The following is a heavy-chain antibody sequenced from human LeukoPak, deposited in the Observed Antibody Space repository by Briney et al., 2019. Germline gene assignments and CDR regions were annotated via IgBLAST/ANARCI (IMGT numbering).Heavy chain of an antibody. J-gene: IGHJ4*02. Sequence: GGSLRLSCAASGFTFSSYGMHWVRQAPGKGLEWVAVIWYDGSNKYYADSVKGRFTISRDNSKNTLYLQMNSLRAEDTAVYYCARGWYSSSWYPDYADYWGQGTLVTVSS. V-gene: IGHV3-33*01. CDR1: GFTFSSYG. D-gene: IGHD6-13*01. CDR3: ARGWYSSSWYPDYADY. CDR2: IWYDGSNK.